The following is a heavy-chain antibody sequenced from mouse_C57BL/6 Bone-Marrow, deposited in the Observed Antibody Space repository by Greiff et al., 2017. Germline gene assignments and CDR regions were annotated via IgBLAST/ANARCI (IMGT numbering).Heavy chain of an antibody. CDR3: ARPYYSSCWYFDF. CDR2: IYPGSGST. Sequence: QVQLQQPGAELVKPGASVKMSCKASGYTFTSYWITWVKQRPGQGLEWIGDIYPGSGSTNYNEKFKSKATLTVDTASSTAYMQLSSLTSEDAAVYYCARPYYSSCWYFDFWGTGTTVTVSS. CDR1: GYTFTSYW. V-gene: IGHV1-55*01. J-gene: IGHJ1*03. D-gene: IGHD2-5*01.